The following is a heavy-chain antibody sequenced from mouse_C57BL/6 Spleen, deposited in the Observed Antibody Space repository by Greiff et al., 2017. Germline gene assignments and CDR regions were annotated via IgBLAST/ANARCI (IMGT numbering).Heavy chain of an antibody. V-gene: IGHV1-82*01. CDR1: GYAFSSSW. D-gene: IGHD1-1*01. Sequence: VKLVESGPELVKPGASVKISCKASGYAFSSSWMNWVKQRPGKGLEWIGRIYPGDGDTNYNGKFKGKATLTADKSSSTAYMQLRSLTSEDSAVYFCARCPYYYGSSSRYAMDYWGQGTSVTVSS. J-gene: IGHJ4*01. CDR2: IYPGDGDT. CDR3: ARCPYYYGSSSRYAMDY.